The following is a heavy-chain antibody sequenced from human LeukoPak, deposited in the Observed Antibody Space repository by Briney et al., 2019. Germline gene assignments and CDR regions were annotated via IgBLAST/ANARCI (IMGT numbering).Heavy chain of an antibody. CDR3: ARAGLWFGPPGAFDI. J-gene: IGHJ3*02. CDR1: GFTFSSYW. Sequence: PGGSLRLSCAASGFTFSSYWMTWVRQAPGKGLEWVANIKEDGSEKYYVDSVKGRFTISRDNAKKSLYLQMNSLRAEDTAVYYCARAGLWFGPPGAFDIWGQGTMVTVSS. V-gene: IGHV3-7*03. CDR2: IKEDGSEK. D-gene: IGHD3-10*01.